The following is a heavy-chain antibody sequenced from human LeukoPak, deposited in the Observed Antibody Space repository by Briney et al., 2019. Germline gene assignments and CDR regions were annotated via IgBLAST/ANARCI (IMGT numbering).Heavy chain of an antibody. CDR2: ISANNGNT. CDR1: GYTFTSYG. Sequence: ASVKVSCKASGYTFTSYGVIWVRQAPGQGLEWMGWISANNGNTDYAQKFQGRVTITTDTSTSTVYMELRSLGSDDMAVYYCARKPTGMAAEYWGQGSLVTVSS. J-gene: IGHJ4*02. D-gene: IGHD1-14*01. CDR3: ARKPTGMAAEY. V-gene: IGHV1-18*03.